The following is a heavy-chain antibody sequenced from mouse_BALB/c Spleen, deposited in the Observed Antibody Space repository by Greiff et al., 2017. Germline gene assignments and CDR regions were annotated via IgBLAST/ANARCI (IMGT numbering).Heavy chain of an antibody. CDR1: GYAFTNYL. J-gene: IGHJ3*01. Sequence: AQLQQSGAELVRPGTSVKVSCKASGYAFTNYLIEWVKQRPGQGLEWIGVINPGSGGTNYNEKFKGKATLTADKSSSTAYMQLSSLTSDDSAVYFCAKFSNWDVAYWGQGTLVTVSA. CDR2: INPGSGGT. D-gene: IGHD4-1*02. V-gene: IGHV1-54*01. CDR3: AKFSNWDVAY.